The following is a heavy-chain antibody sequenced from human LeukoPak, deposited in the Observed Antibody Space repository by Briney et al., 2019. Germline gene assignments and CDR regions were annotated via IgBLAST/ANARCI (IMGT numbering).Heavy chain of an antibody. CDR3: AREHSSGYYFDAFGI. Sequence: ASVKVSCKSSGYTFTGYYMHWVRQAPGQGLEWMGGINPNSGGTNNEHKFHGRVTVTRDTYISTAYMELSRLRSDETAVYYCAREHSSGYYFDAFGIWGQGTMVTVSS. D-gene: IGHD3-22*01. CDR2: INPNSGGT. V-gene: IGHV1-2*02. CDR1: GYTFTGYY. J-gene: IGHJ3*02.